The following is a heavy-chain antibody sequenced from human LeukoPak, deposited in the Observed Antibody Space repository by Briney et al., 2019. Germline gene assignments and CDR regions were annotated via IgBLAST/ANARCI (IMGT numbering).Heavy chain of an antibody. Sequence: TTSETLSLTCTVSGDSISSGDYYWSWIRQPAGKGLEWIGTISYSGNTYYNPSLKSRVTISVDTSKNQFSLKLSSVTAADTAVYYCARGLSSSSWFHTTGWFDPWGQGTLVTVSS. J-gene: IGHJ5*02. CDR3: ARGLSSSSWFHTTGWFDP. V-gene: IGHV4-39*07. CDR2: ISYSGNT. CDR1: GDSISSGDYY. D-gene: IGHD6-13*01.